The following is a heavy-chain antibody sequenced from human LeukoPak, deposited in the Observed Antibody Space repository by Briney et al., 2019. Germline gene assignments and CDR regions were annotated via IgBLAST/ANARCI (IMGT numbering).Heavy chain of an antibody. V-gene: IGHV3-9*01. CDR3: AKANGGYLYYYFMDV. D-gene: IGHD7-27*01. CDR1: GFTFDDYA. Sequence: GGSLRLSCAASGFTFDDYAMHWVRQAPGKGPEWVSGISWNSGSIGYADSVKGRFTISRDNAKNSLHLQMNSVRAEDTALYYCAKANGGYLYYYFMDVWGKGTTVTVSS. CDR2: ISWNSGSI. J-gene: IGHJ6*03.